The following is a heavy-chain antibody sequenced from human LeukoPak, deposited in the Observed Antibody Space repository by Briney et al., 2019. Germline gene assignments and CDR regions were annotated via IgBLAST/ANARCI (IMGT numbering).Heavy chain of an antibody. CDR1: GFTLSSYS. V-gene: IGHV3-21*01. CDR3: ARAKGPWGYYYYFDY. D-gene: IGHD3-22*01. J-gene: IGHJ4*02. CDR2: ISSSSTYI. Sequence: GGSLRLSCAASGFTLSSYSMNWVRQAPGKGLEWVSSISSSSTYIFHADSVKGRFTISRDNSKNTLYLQMNSLRAEDTAVYYCARAKGPWGYYYYFDYWGQGTLVTVSS.